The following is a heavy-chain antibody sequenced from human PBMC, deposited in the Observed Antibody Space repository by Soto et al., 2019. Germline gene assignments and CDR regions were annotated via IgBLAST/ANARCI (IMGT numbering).Heavy chain of an antibody. D-gene: IGHD6-13*01. J-gene: IGHJ3*02. Sequence: ASVKVSCKASGYTFTSYGISWVRQAPGQGLEWMGWISAYNGNTNYAQKLQGRVTMTTDTSTSTAYMELRSLRSDDTAVYYCARVISWYGLEAFEIWGQGTMVTVSS. CDR2: ISAYNGNT. CDR3: ARVISWYGLEAFEI. CDR1: GYTFTSYG. V-gene: IGHV1-18*01.